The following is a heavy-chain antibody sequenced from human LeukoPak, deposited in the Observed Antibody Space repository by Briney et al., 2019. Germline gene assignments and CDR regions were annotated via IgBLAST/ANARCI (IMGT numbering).Heavy chain of an antibody. CDR2: IIPIFGTA. Sequence: SVNVSCKASGGTFSSYAISWVRQAPGQGLEWMGGIIPIFGTANYAQKFQGRVTITADESTSTAYMELSSLRSEDTAVYYCARDWGLIGTTDWGGHENWFDPWGQGTLVTVSS. J-gene: IGHJ5*02. CDR1: GGTFSSYA. D-gene: IGHD1-7*01. CDR3: ARDWGLIGTTDWGGHENWFDP. V-gene: IGHV1-69*13.